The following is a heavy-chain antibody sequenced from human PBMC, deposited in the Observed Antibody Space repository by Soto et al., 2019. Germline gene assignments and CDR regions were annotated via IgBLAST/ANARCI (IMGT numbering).Heavy chain of an antibody. CDR1: GGSFSGYY. CDR3: ARVRRGVWGSYRSRGWFDP. D-gene: IGHD3-16*02. Sequence: SETLSLTCAVYGGSFSGYYWSWIRQPPGKGLEWIGEINHSGSTNYNPSLKSRVTISVDTSKNQFSLKLSSVTAADTAVYYCARVRRGVWGSYRSRGWFDPWGQGTLVTVSS. V-gene: IGHV4-34*01. CDR2: INHSGST. J-gene: IGHJ5*02.